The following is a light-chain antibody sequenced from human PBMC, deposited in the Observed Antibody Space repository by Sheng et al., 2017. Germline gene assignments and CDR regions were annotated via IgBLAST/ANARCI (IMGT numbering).Light chain of an antibody. Sequence: EIVMTQSPATLSVSPGERATLSCRASQSVSSNLAWYQQTPGQAPRLLIYGASTRATGIPARFSGSGSATEFSLTISSLQSEDFAVYYCQQYNNWPPKFGQGTKVEIK. CDR2: GAS. CDR1: QSVSSN. V-gene: IGKV3-15*01. CDR3: QQYNNWPPK. J-gene: IGKJ1*01.